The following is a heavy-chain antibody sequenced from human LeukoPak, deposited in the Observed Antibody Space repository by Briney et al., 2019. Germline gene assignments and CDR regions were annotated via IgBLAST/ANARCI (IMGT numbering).Heavy chain of an antibody. Sequence: PGGSLRLSCAASGFTFSSYWMHWVRQAPGKGLVWVSRINSDGSSTSYANSVKGRFTISRDNSKNTLYLQMNSLRAEDTAVYYCAKVSSGYSKIDYWGQGTLVTVSS. CDR3: AKVSSGYSKIDY. J-gene: IGHJ4*02. CDR2: INSDGSST. V-gene: IGHV3-74*01. D-gene: IGHD3-22*01. CDR1: GFTFSSYW.